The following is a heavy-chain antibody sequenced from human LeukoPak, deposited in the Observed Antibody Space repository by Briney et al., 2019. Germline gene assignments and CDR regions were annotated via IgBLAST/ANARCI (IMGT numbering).Heavy chain of an antibody. CDR1: GGSFSGYY. V-gene: IGHV4-34*01. CDR2: INHSGGT. D-gene: IGHD3-9*01. J-gene: IGHJ4*02. Sequence: SETLSLTCAVYGGSFSGYYWSWIRQPPGKGLEWIGEINHSGGTNYNPSLKSRVTISVDTSKNQFSLKLSSVTAADTAVYYCARGPKILRYFDWTFSDYWGQGTLVTVSS. CDR3: ARGPKILRYFDWTFSDY.